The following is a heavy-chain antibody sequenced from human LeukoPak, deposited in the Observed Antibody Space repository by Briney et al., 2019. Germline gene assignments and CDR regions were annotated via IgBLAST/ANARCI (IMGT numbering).Heavy chain of an antibody. Sequence: PSETLSLTCTVSGGSISSSSYYWGWIRQPPGKGLEWIGSIYYSGSTYYNPSLKSRVTISVDTSKNQFSLKLSSVTAADTAVYYCARDGLAAAGTFDIWGQGTMVTVSS. V-gene: IGHV4-39*07. J-gene: IGHJ3*02. CDR1: GGSISSSSYY. D-gene: IGHD6-13*01. CDR3: ARDGLAAAGTFDI. CDR2: IYYSGST.